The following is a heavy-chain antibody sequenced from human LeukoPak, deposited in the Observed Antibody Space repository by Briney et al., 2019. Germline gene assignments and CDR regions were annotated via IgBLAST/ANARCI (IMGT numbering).Heavy chain of an antibody. D-gene: IGHD2-15*01. CDR1: GYTFTSYD. CDR3: ARVFCSGGNCYRYFDY. J-gene: IGHJ4*02. Sequence: ASVKVSCKASGYTFTSYDINWVRQASGQGLEWVGWMNPNRGTTGFAQKFQGRITMTRDTSISTAYMELSSLRSEDTAVYYCARVFCSGGNCYRYFDYWGQGTLVTVSS. V-gene: IGHV1-8*01. CDR2: MNPNRGTT.